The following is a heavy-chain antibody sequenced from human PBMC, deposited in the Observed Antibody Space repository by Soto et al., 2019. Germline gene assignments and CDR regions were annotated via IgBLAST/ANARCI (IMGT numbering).Heavy chain of an antibody. V-gene: IGHV4-59*01. J-gene: IGHJ6*03. D-gene: IGHD1-1*01. Sequence: PSEPLSLTFTVSDGSISDYYWCWIRQSPEKGLEYIAYSSYGGITNLNPALNSRVTISIDTSKNQFSLKVTSLTAADTAVYYCARARRAADIRWRHDAWG. CDR1: DGSISDYY. CDR2: SSYGGIT. CDR3: ARARRAADIRWRHDA.